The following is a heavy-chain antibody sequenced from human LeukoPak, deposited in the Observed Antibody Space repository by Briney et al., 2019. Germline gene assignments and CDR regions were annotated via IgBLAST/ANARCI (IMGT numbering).Heavy chain of an antibody. CDR2: IYYSGRT. CDR3: ARRDIVATIDY. J-gene: IGHJ4*02. Sequence: SETPSLTCTVSGGSISSSSYYWAWIRQPPGKGLEWIGSIYYSGRTFYNPSLKSRLTISADTSKNQFSLTLTSVNAADTAVYYCARRDIVATIDYWGQGTLVTVSS. D-gene: IGHD5-12*01. CDR1: GGSISSSSYY. V-gene: IGHV4-39*01.